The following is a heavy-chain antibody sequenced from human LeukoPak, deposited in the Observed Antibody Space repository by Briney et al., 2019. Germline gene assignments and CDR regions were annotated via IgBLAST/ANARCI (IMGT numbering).Heavy chain of an antibody. CDR1: GGSFSGYY. CDR2: INHSGST. J-gene: IGHJ4*02. Sequence: PSETLSLTCAVYGGSFSGYYWSWIRQPPGKGLEWIGEINHSGSTNYNPSLKSRVTISVDTSKNQFPLKLSSVTAADTAVYYCARYNGSGYYADYWGQGTLVTVSS. D-gene: IGHD3-22*01. CDR3: ARYNGSGYYADY. V-gene: IGHV4-34*01.